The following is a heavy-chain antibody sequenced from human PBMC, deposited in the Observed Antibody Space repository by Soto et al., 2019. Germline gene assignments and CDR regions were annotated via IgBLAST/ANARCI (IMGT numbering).Heavy chain of an antibody. CDR2: IIPIFGTA. J-gene: IGHJ6*02. V-gene: IGHV1-69*13. D-gene: IGHD6-25*01. CDR3: ARPLKPYAANYYGMDV. Sequence: SVKVSCQTSGGTISRYAISWVRQAPGQGLEWMGGIIPIFGTANYAQKFQGRVTITADESTSTAYMELSSLRSEDTAVYYCARPLKPYAANYYGMDVWGQGTTVTVSS. CDR1: GGTISRYA.